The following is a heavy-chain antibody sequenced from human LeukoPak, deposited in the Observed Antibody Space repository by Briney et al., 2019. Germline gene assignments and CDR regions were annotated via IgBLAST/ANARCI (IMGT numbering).Heavy chain of an antibody. CDR1: GFTFSSYA. CDR3: ARDFVAAGTIFDY. J-gene: IGHJ4*02. CDR2: ISYDGSNK. D-gene: IGHD6-13*01. Sequence: PGRSLRLSCAASGFTFSSYAMHWARQAPGKGLEWVAVISYDGSNKYYADSVKGRFTISRDNSKNTLCLQMNSLRAEDTAVYYCARDFVAAGTIFDYWGQGTLVTVSS. V-gene: IGHV3-30*04.